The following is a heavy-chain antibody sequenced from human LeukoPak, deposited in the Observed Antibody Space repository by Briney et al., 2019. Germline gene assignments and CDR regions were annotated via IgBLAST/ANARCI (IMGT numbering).Heavy chain of an antibody. CDR1: GGSISTYY. CDR3: ARRTVTNGWFRIDY. Sequence: SETLSLTCTVSGGSISTYYWSWIRQPPGKGLEWVGYIYYSGATDYNPSLKSRVTISVDTSKNEFSLKLSSVTAADTALYYCARRTVTNGWFRIDYWGQGSLVIVSS. V-gene: IGHV4-59*08. CDR2: IYYSGAT. D-gene: IGHD6-19*01. J-gene: IGHJ4*02.